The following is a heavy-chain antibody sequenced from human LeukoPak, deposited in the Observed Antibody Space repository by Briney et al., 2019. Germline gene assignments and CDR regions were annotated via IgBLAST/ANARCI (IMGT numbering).Heavy chain of an antibody. CDR2: ITCSGDSS. CDR3: AKGTTDYDASDPLDF. CDR1: GFTFSSYA. D-gene: IGHD3-16*01. V-gene: IGHV3-23*01. J-gene: IGHJ4*02. Sequence: GGSLRLSCAASGFTFSSYAMTWVRQAPGKGLEWVSAITCSGDSSYYPDSVKGRFTISRDQSKSTVYLQMTSLRAEDTAVFYCAKGTTDYDASDPLDFWGQGTLVTVSS.